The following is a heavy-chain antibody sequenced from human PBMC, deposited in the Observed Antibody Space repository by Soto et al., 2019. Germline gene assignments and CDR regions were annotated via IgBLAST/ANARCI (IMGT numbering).Heavy chain of an antibody. D-gene: IGHD6-19*01. J-gene: IGHJ4*02. CDR1: GYTFTSYA. CDR2: INAGNGNT. Sequence: QVQLVQSGAEVKKPGASVKVSCKASGYTFTSYAMHWVRQAPGQRLEWMAWINAGNGNTKYSQKFQGRVPINRDTPASTAYMELSSLRSEDTAVYYCARVSGWYYFDYWGQGTLVTVSS. V-gene: IGHV1-3*01. CDR3: ARVSGWYYFDY.